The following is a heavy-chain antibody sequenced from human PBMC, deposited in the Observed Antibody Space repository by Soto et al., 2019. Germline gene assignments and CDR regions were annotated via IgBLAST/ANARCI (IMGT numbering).Heavy chain of an antibody. J-gene: IGHJ6*02. D-gene: IGHD5-18*01. CDR1: GFTFSSYA. CDR3: ATVIQLWPSDYYYGMDV. Sequence: GGSLRLSCAASGFTFSSYAMSWVRQAPGKGLEWVSAISGSGGSTYYADSVKGRFTISRDNSKNTLYLQMNSLRAEDTAVYYCATVIQLWPSDYYYGMDVWGQGTTVTVSS. V-gene: IGHV3-23*01. CDR2: ISGSGGST.